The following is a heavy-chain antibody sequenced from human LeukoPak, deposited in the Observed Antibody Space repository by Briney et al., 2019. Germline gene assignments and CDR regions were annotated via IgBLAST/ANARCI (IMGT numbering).Heavy chain of an antibody. V-gene: IGHV1-8*01. CDR1: GYTFTSYD. J-gene: IGHJ6*02. CDR3: AVGGPSSQYYYYYGMDV. Sequence: ASVKVSCKASGYTFTSYDINWVRQATGQGLEWMGWMNPNSGNTGYAQKFQGRVTMTRNTSISTAYMELSSLRSEDTAVYYCAVGGPSSQYYYYYGMDVWGQGTTVTVSS. D-gene: IGHD6-13*01. CDR2: MNPNSGNT.